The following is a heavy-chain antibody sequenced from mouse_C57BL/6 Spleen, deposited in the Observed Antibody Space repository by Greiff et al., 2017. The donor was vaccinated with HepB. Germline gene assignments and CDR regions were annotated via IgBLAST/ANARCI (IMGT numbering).Heavy chain of an antibody. J-gene: IGHJ1*03. V-gene: IGHV3-6*01. CDR3: ARGGLRRDWYFDV. Sequence: VQLKESGPGLVKPSQSLSLTCSVTGYSFTSGYYWYWIRQFPGNKLEWMGYISYDGSNNYNPSLKNRISITRDTSKNQFFLKLNSVTTEDTATYYWARGGLRRDWYFDVWGTGTTVTVSS. CDR1: GYSFTSGYY. CDR2: ISYDGSN. D-gene: IGHD2-2*01.